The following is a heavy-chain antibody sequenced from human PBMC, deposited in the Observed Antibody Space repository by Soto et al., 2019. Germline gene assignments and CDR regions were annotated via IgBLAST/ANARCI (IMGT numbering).Heavy chain of an antibody. V-gene: IGHV3-53*01. D-gene: IGHD2-8*02. CDR2: IYSGGST. Sequence: GSLRLSCAASGFTVSSNYMSWVRQAPGKGLEWVSVIYSGGSTYYADSVKGRFTISRDNSKNTLYLQMNSLRAEDTAVYYCARGARLVPHLNYWGQGTLVTVSS. CDR3: ARGARLVPHLNY. CDR1: GFTVSSNY. J-gene: IGHJ4*02.